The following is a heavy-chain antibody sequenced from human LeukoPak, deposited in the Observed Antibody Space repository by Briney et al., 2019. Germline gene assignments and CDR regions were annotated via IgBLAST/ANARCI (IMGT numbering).Heavy chain of an antibody. V-gene: IGHV3-74*01. CDR3: AREQEAAGNWFFDR. CDR1: GFTFSTYW. D-gene: IGHD6-13*01. J-gene: IGHJ2*01. Sequence: PGGSLRLSYAASGFTFSTYWMHWVRQIPGKGLVWVSRIHRDGTSTHYADSVRGRFSISRDNAEDTLYLQMNSLRAEDTAVYYCAREQEAAGNWFFDRWGRGALVTVSS. CDR2: IHRDGTST.